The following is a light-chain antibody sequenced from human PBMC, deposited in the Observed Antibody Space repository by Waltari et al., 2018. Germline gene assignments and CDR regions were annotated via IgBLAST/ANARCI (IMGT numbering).Light chain of an antibody. V-gene: IGKV3-20*01. CDR2: GAS. CDR1: QSVSRA. J-gene: IGKJ1*01. Sequence: EIVLTQSPGTLSLSPGERATLSCRASQSVSRALAWYQQNPGQAPRLLIYGASNRATGIPDRFSGSGSGTDFSLIISRLEPEDFAVYYCQHYVRLPVTFGQGTKVEIK. CDR3: QHYVRLPVT.